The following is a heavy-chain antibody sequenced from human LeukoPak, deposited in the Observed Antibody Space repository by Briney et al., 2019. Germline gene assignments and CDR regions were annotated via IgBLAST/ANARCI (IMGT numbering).Heavy chain of an antibody. CDR2: ISWNSGSI. CDR1: GXXXXDYA. V-gene: IGHV3-9*01. J-gene: IGHJ5*02. D-gene: IGHD4-17*01. CDR3: AKDRAVTTVRGWFDP. Sequence: GGSLRLSCAASGXXXXDYAMHWVRXAPXXXXXXXXXISWNSGSIGYADSVKGRFTISRDNAKNSLYLQMNSLRAEDTAVYYCAKDRAVTTVRGWFDPWGQGTLVTVSS.